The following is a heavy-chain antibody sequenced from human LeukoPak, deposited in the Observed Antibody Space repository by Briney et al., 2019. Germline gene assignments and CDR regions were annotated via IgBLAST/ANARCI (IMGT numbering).Heavy chain of an antibody. Sequence: PSETLSLTCTVSGYSISSGYYWGWIRQPPGKGLEWIGSIYHSGSTYYNPSLKSRVTISVDTSKNQFSLKLSSVTAADTAVYYCARVMAGPNRRYSDYWGQGTLVTVSS. V-gene: IGHV4-38-2*02. D-gene: IGHD6-19*01. CDR2: IYHSGST. CDR1: GYSISSGYY. CDR3: ARVMAGPNRRYSDY. J-gene: IGHJ4*02.